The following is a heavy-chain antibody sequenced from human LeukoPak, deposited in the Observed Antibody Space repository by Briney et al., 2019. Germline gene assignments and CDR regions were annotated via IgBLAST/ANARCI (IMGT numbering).Heavy chain of an antibody. D-gene: IGHD3-22*01. J-gene: IGHJ4*02. CDR1: GYTLTELS. V-gene: IGHV1-24*01. Sequence: ASVKVSCKVSGYTLTELSMHWVRQAPGKGLEWMGGFDPEDGETIYAQRFQGRVTMTEDTSTDTAYMELSSLRSDDTAVYYCARSPNYYDSSGYYYPLNWGQGTLVTVSS. CDR3: ARSPNYYDSSGYYYPLN. CDR2: FDPEDGET.